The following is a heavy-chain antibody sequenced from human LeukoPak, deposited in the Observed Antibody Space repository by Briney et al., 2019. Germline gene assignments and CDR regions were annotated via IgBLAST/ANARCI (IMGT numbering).Heavy chain of an antibody. Sequence: GGSLRLSCAASGFTFSSYAMHWVRQAPGKGLEWVAVISYDGSNKYYADSVKGRFTISRDNSKNTLYLQMNSLRADDTAVYYCAKDPHYYGSGSNVDFWGQGTLVTVSS. CDR1: GFTFSSYA. J-gene: IGHJ4*02. CDR2: ISYDGSNK. D-gene: IGHD3-10*01. V-gene: IGHV3-30*04. CDR3: AKDPHYYGSGSNVDF.